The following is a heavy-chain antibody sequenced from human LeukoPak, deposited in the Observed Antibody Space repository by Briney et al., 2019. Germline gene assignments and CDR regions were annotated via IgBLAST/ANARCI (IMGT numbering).Heavy chain of an antibody. V-gene: IGHV3-48*03. CDR3: ATTSRGSPWYFDS. CDR2: ISSSGSTI. J-gene: IGHJ4*02. CDR1: GFTFSSYE. D-gene: IGHD3-10*01. Sequence: RGSLRLSSAASGFTFSSYEMNCGRQAPRKGQEWVSYISSSGSTIYYADSVKGRFTISRDNAKNSLYLQMNSLRAEDTAVYYCATTSRGSPWYFDSWGQGTLVTVSS.